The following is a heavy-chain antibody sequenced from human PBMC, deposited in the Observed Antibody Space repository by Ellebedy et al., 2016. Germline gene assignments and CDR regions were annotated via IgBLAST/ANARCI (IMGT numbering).Heavy chain of an antibody. CDR3: ARASSGWYGGWDY. J-gene: IGHJ4*02. D-gene: IGHD6-19*01. CDR1: GFLFRSYA. Sequence: GESLKISXAASGFLFRSYAMHWVRQAPGKGLEWVAFISDDASNKKYADSVKGRFTISRDNSENTLYLQMNSLRAEDTAVYYCARASSGWYGGWDYWGQGTLVTVSS. V-gene: IGHV3-30*14. CDR2: ISDDASNK.